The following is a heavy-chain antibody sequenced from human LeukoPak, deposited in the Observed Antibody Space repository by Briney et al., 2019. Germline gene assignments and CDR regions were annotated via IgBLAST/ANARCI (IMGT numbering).Heavy chain of an antibody. Sequence: SVKVSCKASGGTFSSYAISWVRQAPGQGLEWMGRIIPILGIANYAQKFQGRVTITADKSTSTAYMELSSLRSEDTAVYYCASCETWRGTDASDIWGQGTMVTVST. D-gene: IGHD1-26*01. V-gene: IGHV1-69*04. CDR3: ASCETWRGTDASDI. CDR2: IIPILGIA. J-gene: IGHJ3*02. CDR1: GGTFSSYA.